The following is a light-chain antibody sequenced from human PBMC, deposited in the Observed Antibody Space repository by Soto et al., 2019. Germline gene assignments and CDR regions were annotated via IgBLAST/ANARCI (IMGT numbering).Light chain of an antibody. J-gene: IGLJ1*01. CDR3: ASKTSSTTPYV. CDR1: SSDVGAFNY. CDR2: EVT. V-gene: IGLV2-14*01. Sequence: QSALTQPASVSGSPGQSITISCTGTSSDVGAFNYVSWFQQYPGTAPKLIIYEVTDRPSGVSSRFSGSKSGNTASLTISGLQVEDEADYYCASKTSSTTPYVFGTGTKLTVL.